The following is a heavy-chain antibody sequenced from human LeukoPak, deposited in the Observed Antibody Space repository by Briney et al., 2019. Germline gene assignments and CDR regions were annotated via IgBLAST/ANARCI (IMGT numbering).Heavy chain of an antibody. V-gene: IGHV3-30*04. Sequence: GGSLRLSCAASGFTFSRYGMHWVRQAPGKGLEWVTAISYDGSNKYYADSVKGRFTISRDNSKSTLSLQMNSLRAEDTAIYYCATYRQVLLPFESWGQGTLVTVSS. CDR3: ATYRQVLLPFES. CDR2: ISYDGSNK. D-gene: IGHD2-8*02. J-gene: IGHJ4*02. CDR1: GFTFSRYG.